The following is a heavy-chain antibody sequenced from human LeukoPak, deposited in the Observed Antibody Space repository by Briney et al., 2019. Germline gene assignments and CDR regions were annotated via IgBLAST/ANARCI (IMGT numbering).Heavy chain of an antibody. J-gene: IGHJ3*02. D-gene: IGHD4-17*01. CDR3: ARRLRLEVPFDI. CDR2: INTDGSST. Sequence: GGSLRLSCAASGVTLSSYWMHWVRQAPGKGLVWVSRINTDGSSTAYADSVKGRFTISRDNSQNTLYLQMDSLRAEDATVYYCARRLRLEVPFDIWGQGTMVTVSS. V-gene: IGHV3-74*01. CDR1: GVTLSSYW.